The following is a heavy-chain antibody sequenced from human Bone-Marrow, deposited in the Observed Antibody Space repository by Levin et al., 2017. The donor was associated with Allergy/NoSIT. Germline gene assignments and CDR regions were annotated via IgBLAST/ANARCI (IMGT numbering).Heavy chain of an antibody. CDR1: GFTFSSYE. CDR2: ISSSGSTI. V-gene: IGHV3-48*03. J-gene: IGHJ6*03. Sequence: GESLKISCAASGFTFSSYEMNWVRRAPGKGLEWVSYISSSGSTIYYADSVKGRFTSSRDNAKNSLYLQMNSLRAEDTAVYYCARDQPDCSSTSCYVTVYYYYDYMDVWGKGTTVTVSS. D-gene: IGHD2-2*01. CDR3: ARDQPDCSSTSCYVTVYYYYDYMDV.